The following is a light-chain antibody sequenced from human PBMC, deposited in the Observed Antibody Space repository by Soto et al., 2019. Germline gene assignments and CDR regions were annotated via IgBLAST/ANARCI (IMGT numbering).Light chain of an antibody. CDR3: QQYNNWPPIT. V-gene: IGKV3-15*01. J-gene: IGKJ5*01. CDR2: GAS. CDR1: QGVSSY. Sequence: EVVRTQSPATLSVSPGERATLSCRASQGVSSYLAWYQQKPGQAPRLLIYGASTRATGIPARFSGSGSGTEFTLTISSLQSEDFAVYYCQQYNNWPPITFGQGTRLEIK.